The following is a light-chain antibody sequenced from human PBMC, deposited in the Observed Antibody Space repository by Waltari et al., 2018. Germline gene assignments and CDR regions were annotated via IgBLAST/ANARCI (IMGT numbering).Light chain of an antibody. CDR3: QQSYIVPPWT. Sequence: DIQMTQSPSSLSASVGDRVTITCRTSQNINHFLNWYQQKPGEAPNLLIYAASSLQSGVPSRVSGSGSGTDFTLTISNLQPEDFATYYCQQSYIVPPWTFGQGTKVEIK. CDR2: AAS. CDR1: QNINHF. V-gene: IGKV1-39*01. J-gene: IGKJ1*01.